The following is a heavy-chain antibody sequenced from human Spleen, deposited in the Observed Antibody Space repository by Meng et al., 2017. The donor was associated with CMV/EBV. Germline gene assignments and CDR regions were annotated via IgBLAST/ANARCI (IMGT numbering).Heavy chain of an antibody. CDR3: ARMQSSIQYGSGNSYDYYFYYGMDV. Sequence: WVWIRQSPGRGLEWIGNIYHNDNTYHNPALKSRITISVDTSKNQFSLEMTSVTAADTAVYFCARMQSSIQYGSGNSYDYYFYYGMDVWGQGTTVTVSS. V-gene: IGHV4-38-2*01. D-gene: IGHD3-10*01. CDR2: IYHNDNT. J-gene: IGHJ6*02.